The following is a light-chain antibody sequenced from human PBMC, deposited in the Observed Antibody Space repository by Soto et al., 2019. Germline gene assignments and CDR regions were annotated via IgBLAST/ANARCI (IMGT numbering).Light chain of an antibody. J-gene: IGKJ1*01. CDR2: GAS. V-gene: IGKV1-39*01. CDR3: QQSFSTPRT. Sequence: DIQMTQSPSTLSASVGDRVTITCRASQTISTYLNWYQQKPGKAPKHLMYGASSLQSGVPSRFSGSGSGTDLIITISSLQPEDFGTYYCQQSFSTPRTFGQGTKVDI. CDR1: QTISTY.